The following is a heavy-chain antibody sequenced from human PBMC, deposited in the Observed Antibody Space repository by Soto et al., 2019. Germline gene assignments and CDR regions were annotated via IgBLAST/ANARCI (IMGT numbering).Heavy chain of an antibody. V-gene: IGHV4-39*02. CDR1: GGSISTDSHY. CDR3: ARRTNYGHYSFDY. Sequence: QLQLQESGPGLVKPSDTLSLTCTVSGGSISTDSHYWGWIRQPPGNGLEWIGSVYYAGSTYKSPSLHSRVTISVDTSENHFSLELNSVTSADTAVYYCARRTNYGHYSFDYWGQGTLVTVSS. D-gene: IGHD4-17*01. CDR2: VYYAGST. J-gene: IGHJ4*02.